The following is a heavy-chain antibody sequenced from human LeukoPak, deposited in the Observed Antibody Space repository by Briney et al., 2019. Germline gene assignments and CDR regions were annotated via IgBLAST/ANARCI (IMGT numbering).Heavy chain of an antibody. Sequence: GSLRLSCAASGFTFSSYGMHWVRQAPGKGLEWVAVISYDGSNTYYADSVKGRFTISRDNSKNMLYLQMNSLRAEDTAVYYCAKPYYYGSRSYMDYWGQGTLVTVSS. CDR1: GFTFSSYG. D-gene: IGHD3-10*01. V-gene: IGHV3-30*18. CDR2: ISYDGSNT. J-gene: IGHJ4*02. CDR3: AKPYYYGSRSYMDY.